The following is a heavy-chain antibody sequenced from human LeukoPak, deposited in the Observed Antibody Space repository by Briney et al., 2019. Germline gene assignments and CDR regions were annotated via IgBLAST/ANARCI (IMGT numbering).Heavy chain of an antibody. D-gene: IGHD1-20*01. V-gene: IGHV3-21*01. CDR1: GFTFSSYS. J-gene: IGHJ4*02. Sequence: GGSPRLSCAASGFTFSSYSMNWVRQAPGKGLEWVSSISSSSSYIYYADSVKGRFTISRDNAKNSLYLQMNSLRAEDTAVYYCARDRGITGTTFDSSGAFDYWGQGTLVTVSS. CDR3: ARDRGITGTTFDSSGAFDY. CDR2: ISSSSSYI.